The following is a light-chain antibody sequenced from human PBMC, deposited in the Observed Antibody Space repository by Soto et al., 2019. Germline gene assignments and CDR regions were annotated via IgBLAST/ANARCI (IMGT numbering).Light chain of an antibody. CDR1: QGISSY. Sequence: AIRMTQSPSSLSASTGDRVTITCRASQGISSYLAWYQQKPGKAPKLLIYAASTLQAGVPSRFRGSGSGTDFTLTISSLQPEDFATYFCQQSNSSPPTFGGGTKVDI. CDR3: QQSNSSPPT. V-gene: IGKV1-8*01. J-gene: IGKJ4*01. CDR2: AAS.